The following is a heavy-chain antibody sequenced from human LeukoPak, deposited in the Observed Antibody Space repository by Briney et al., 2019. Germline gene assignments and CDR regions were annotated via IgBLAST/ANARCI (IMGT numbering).Heavy chain of an antibody. CDR1: GYTCTSYD. D-gene: IGHD2-15*01. J-gene: IGHJ6*02. CDR2: MNPSGGNT. CDR3: ARGCSGGSCNGMDV. Sequence: ASVRVSCKASGYTCTSYDINWVRQATGLGLEWMGWMNPSGGNTGYAQKFLGRVTMTRDTSIRTAYMELSNLRSEDTAVYYCARGCSGGSCNGMDVWGQGTTVTVSS. V-gene: IGHV1-8*01.